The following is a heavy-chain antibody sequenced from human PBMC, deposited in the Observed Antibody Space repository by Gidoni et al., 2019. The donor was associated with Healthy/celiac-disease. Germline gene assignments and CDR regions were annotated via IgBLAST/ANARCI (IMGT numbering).Heavy chain of an antibody. J-gene: IGHJ4*02. Sequence: EVQLVQSGAEVQKPGESLKISCKGSGYSFTSYWICWVRQRPGKGLEWMGIIYPGDSDTSYSPSFQGQVTISADKSISTAYLQWSSLKASDTAMYYCARPDYYDSSGYFYWGQGTLVTVSS. V-gene: IGHV5-51*01. CDR3: ARPDYYDSSGYFY. CDR2: IYPGDSDT. D-gene: IGHD3-22*01. CDR1: GYSFTSYW.